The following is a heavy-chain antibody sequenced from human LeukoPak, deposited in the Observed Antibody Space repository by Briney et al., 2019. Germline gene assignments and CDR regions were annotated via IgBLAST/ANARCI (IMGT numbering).Heavy chain of an antibody. CDR1: GYTFTSYD. V-gene: IGHV1-8*01. CDR2: MNPNSGNT. CDR3: GREGLGELSLDY. D-gene: IGHD3-16*01. Sequence: ASVKVSCKASGYTFTSYDINWVRQATGQGLEWMGWMNPNSGNTGYAQKFQGRVTMTRNTSISTAYMELSGLRSEDTAVYYCGREGLGELSLDYWGQGTLVTVSS. J-gene: IGHJ4*02.